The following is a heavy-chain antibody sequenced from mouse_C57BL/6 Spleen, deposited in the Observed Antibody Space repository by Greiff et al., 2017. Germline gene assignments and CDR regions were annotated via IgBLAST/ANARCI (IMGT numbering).Heavy chain of an antibody. Sequence: QVTLKESGPGILQSSQTLSLTCSFSGFSLSTSGMGVSWIRQPSGKGLEWLAHIYWDDDKRYNPSLKSRLTISKDTSRNQVFLKITSVDTADTATYYCARRRGDYYGSSSFAYWGQGTLVTVSA. CDR2: IYWDDDK. V-gene: IGHV8-12*01. J-gene: IGHJ3*01. D-gene: IGHD1-1*01. CDR3: ARRRGDYYGSSSFAY. CDR1: GFSLSTSGMG.